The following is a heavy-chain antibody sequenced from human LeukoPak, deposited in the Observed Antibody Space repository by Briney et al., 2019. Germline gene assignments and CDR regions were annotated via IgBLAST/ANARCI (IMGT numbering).Heavy chain of an antibody. V-gene: IGHV3-30-3*01. D-gene: IGHD3-22*01. CDR3: ARDQYYYDSSGYRDYYYYGMDV. CDR1: GFTFDDYA. Sequence: GGSLRLSCAASGFTFDDYAMHWVRQAPGKGLEWVAVISYDGSNKYYADSVKGRFTISRDNSKNTLYLQMNSLRAEDTAVYYCARDQYYYDSSGYRDYYYYGMDVWGQGTTVTVSS. J-gene: IGHJ6*02. CDR2: ISYDGSNK.